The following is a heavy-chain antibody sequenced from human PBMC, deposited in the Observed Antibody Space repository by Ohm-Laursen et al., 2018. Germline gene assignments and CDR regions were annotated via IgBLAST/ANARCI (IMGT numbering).Heavy chain of an antibody. J-gene: IGHJ6*02. CDR2: ISYDGSNK. CDR1: GFTFSSYG. Sequence: SLRLSCAASGFTFSSYGMHWVRQAPGKGLEWVAVISYDGSNKYYADSVKGRFTIPRDNSKNTLYLQMNSLRAEDTAVYYCAKGGKGYDFWSGWPGYYYYGMDVWGQGTTVTVSS. D-gene: IGHD3-3*01. CDR3: AKGGKGYDFWSGWPGYYYYGMDV. V-gene: IGHV3-30*18.